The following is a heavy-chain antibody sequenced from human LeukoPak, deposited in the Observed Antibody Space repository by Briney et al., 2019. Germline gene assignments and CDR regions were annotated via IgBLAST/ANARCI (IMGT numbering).Heavy chain of an antibody. CDR2: IYYSGST. J-gene: IGHJ3*02. Sequence: TLSLTCTVSGGSISSGGYYWSWIRQHPGKGLERIGYIYYSGSTYYNPSLKSRVTISVDTSKNQFSLKLSSVTAADTAVYYCATHLKCFSGGSCYTDAFDIWGQGTMVTVSS. CDR3: ATHLKCFSGGSCYTDAFDI. V-gene: IGHV4-31*03. CDR1: GGSISSGGYY. D-gene: IGHD2-15*01.